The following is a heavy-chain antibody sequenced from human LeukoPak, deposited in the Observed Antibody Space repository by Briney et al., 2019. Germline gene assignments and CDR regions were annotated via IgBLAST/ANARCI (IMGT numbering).Heavy chain of an antibody. D-gene: IGHD6-6*01. J-gene: IGHJ3*02. V-gene: IGHV4-4*07. CDR2: IYTSGST. CDR3: ARVTYSSSSISLDAFDI. Sequence: SETLSLTCTVSGGSISGYYWSWIRQFAGKGLRWLGRIYTSGSTNYNPSLKSRVTMSVDTSKNQFSLKLSSVTAADTAYYYCARVTYSSSSISLDAFDIWGQGTMVTVSS. CDR1: GGSISGYY.